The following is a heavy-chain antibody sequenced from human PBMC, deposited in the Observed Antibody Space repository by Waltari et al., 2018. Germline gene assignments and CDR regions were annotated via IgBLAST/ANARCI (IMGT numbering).Heavy chain of an antibody. J-gene: IGHJ4*02. CDR2: ISGSGGRK. V-gene: IGHV3-23*01. Sequence: EVQLLESGGGLVQPGGSLRLSCAASGFTFSSYAMSWVRQAPGKGLAWVSAISGSGGRKYYADSVKGRFTISRDNSKNTLYLQMNSLRAEDTAVYYCARHADIVATPIDYWGQGTLVTVSS. CDR1: GFTFSSYA. D-gene: IGHD5-12*01. CDR3: ARHADIVATPIDY.